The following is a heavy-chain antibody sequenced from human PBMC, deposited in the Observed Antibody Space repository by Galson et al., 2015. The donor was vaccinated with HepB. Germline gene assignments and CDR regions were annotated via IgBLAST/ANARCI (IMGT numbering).Heavy chain of an antibody. CDR2: ITSSGNTK. CDR3: ARSLGGSRLDY. Sequence: SLRLSCAASGFTFSDYYMNWIRQAPGKGLEFISYITSSGNTKFYADSVKGRFIVSRDNAKNTLFLHMNSLRAEDTAVYYCARSLGGSRLDYWGQGTLVSVSP. D-gene: IGHD3-16*01. CDR1: GFTFSDYY. J-gene: IGHJ4*02. V-gene: IGHV3-11*01.